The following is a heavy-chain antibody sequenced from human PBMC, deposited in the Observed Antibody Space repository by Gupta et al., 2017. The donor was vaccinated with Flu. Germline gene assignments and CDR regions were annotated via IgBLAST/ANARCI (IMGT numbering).Heavy chain of an antibody. D-gene: IGHD2-2*01. J-gene: IGHJ5*02. CDR3: AGTYCSSTSCYNNWFDP. V-gene: IGHV1-69*06. Sequence: QVQLVQSGAEVMKPGSSVKVSCKASGRTFSSYAISWVRQAPGQGLEWMGGIIPIFGTTNYAQKFQGRVTITADKSTSTAYMELSSLRSEDTAVYYCAGTYCSSTSCYNNWFDPWGQGTLVTVSS. CDR1: GRTFSSYA. CDR2: IIPIFGTT.